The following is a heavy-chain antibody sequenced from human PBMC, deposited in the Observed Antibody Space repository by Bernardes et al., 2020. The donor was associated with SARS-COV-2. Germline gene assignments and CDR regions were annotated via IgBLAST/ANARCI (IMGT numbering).Heavy chain of an antibody. CDR3: ARGSRGYSGFAF. J-gene: IGHJ4*02. CDR2: IHHSGST. CDR1: SGSFSGYY. Sequence: SETLSLTCAVNSGSFSGYYWTWIRQSPGMGLEWIGEIHHSGSTNYNPSLKSRVTISVDMSKNQFSLNLTSVTAADTAVYYCARGSRGYSGFAFGGQGTLVTVSS. V-gene: IGHV4-34*01. D-gene: IGHD5-18*01.